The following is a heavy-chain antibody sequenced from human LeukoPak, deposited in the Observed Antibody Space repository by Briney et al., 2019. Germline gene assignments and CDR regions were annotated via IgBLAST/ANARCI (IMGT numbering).Heavy chain of an antibody. CDR2: IYYSGST. CDR1: GGSISNYY. Sequence: SETLSLTCTVSGGSISNYYWSWIRQPPGKELEWIGYIYYSGSTNYNPSLKSRVTISVDTSKNQFSLKLSSVTAADTAVYYCARVGPEDANDFWSGYYANNDYYYYYMDVWGKGTTVTVSS. V-gene: IGHV4-59*12. D-gene: IGHD3-3*01. CDR3: ARVGPEDANDFWSGYYANNDYYYYYMDV. J-gene: IGHJ6*03.